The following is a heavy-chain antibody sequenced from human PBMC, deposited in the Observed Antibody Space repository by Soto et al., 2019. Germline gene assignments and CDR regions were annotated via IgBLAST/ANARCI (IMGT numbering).Heavy chain of an antibody. CDR3: ARDHAYPYY. Sequence: ASVKVSCKASGYTFTSYSIHWVRQAPGQRLEWMGWINTGNGNIKYSQKFQGRVTITRDTSAHTASMELSSLTSEDTAVYYCARDHAYPYYWGQGTLVTVSS. CDR2: INTGNGNI. CDR1: GYTFTSYS. D-gene: IGHD2-21*01. J-gene: IGHJ4*02. V-gene: IGHV1-3*04.